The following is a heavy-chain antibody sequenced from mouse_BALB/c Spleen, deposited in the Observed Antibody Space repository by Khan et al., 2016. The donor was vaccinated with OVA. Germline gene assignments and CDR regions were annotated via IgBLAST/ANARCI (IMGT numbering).Heavy chain of an antibody. CDR1: GFSFSSYS. CDR2: ISSGGSYT. Sequence: EVELVESGGDLVRPGGSLKLSCAASGFSFSSYSMSWVRQTPEKRLEWVATISSGGSYTYSPDSVKGRFTISRDNAKNTLYLQMSSLKSEDKDLYNYTIQRGYYGSNPYIEDWGQGTTLKGSS. V-gene: IGHV5-6-4*01. D-gene: IGHD1-1*01. J-gene: IGHJ2*01. CDR3: TIQRGYYGSNPYIED.